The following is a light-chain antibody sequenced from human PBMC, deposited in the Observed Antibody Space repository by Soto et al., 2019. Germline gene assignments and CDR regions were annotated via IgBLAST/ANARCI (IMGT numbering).Light chain of an antibody. V-gene: IGKV1-39*01. J-gene: IGKJ1*01. CDR2: AT. Sequence: DIQMTQSPSSLSASVGDRVAITCRASQIINRYLNWYQQKPGKAPDLLFYATDLESGVPSRFSASGSWTDFTLTISSLQPEDFATYYCQQSFTTPWTFGQGTKVEIK. CDR3: QQSFTTPWT. CDR1: QIINRY.